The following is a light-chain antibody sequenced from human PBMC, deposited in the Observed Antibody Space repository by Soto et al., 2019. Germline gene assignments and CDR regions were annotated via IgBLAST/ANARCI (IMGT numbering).Light chain of an antibody. CDR2: LEGSGSY. J-gene: IGLJ3*02. Sequence: QLVLTQSSSASASLGSSVKITCTLSSGHSSYIIAWHQQQPGKAPRYLMKLEGSGSYNKGSGVPDRFSCSSSGADRYLTISNLQFEDEAYYYCETWGSDTHTVFGGGTKVTVL. CDR3: ETWGSDTHTV. CDR1: SGHSSYI. V-gene: IGLV4-60*02.